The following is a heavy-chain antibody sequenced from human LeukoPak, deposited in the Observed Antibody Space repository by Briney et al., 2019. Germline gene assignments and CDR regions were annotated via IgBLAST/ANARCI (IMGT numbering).Heavy chain of an antibody. CDR3: ARKSRRYGSGSYYYWFDP. CDR2: INAGNGNT. J-gene: IGHJ5*02. CDR1: GYTFTSYA. V-gene: IGHV1-3*01. Sequence: ASVKVSCKASGYTFTSYAMHWVRQAPGQRLEWMGWINAGNGNTKYSQKFQGRVTITRDTSASTAYTELSSLRSEDTAVYYCARKSRRYGSGSYYYWFDPWGQGTLVTVSS. D-gene: IGHD3-10*01.